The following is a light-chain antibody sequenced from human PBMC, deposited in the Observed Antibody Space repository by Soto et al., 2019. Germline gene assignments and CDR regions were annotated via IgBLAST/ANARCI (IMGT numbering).Light chain of an antibody. V-gene: IGKV1-5*03. CDR1: QSISVW. J-gene: IGKJ1*01. CDR3: QQYNLYSWT. Sequence: DIQMTPSPSTLSASVVDRVTITCRASQSISVWLAWYQQKPGKAPNLLIYKASTLQSGVPSRFSGCGSGTEFTLTISGLQPDDFATYYCQQYNLYSWTFGQGTKVEI. CDR2: KAS.